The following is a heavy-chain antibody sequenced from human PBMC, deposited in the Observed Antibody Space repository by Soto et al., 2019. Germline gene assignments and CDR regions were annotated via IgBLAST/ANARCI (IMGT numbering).Heavy chain of an antibody. J-gene: IGHJ4*01. CDR1: VGSISGSY. CDR3: ARSLGVPGAHNDY. CDR2: VYYTGST. D-gene: IGHD3-16*01. V-gene: IGHV4-59*01. Sequence: PSETLSLTCSVSVGSISGSYWSWIRQSPGKGLEWLGYVYYTGSTNYSPSLRSRVSISVDTSKNEFSLRLSSVTAADTAVYFCARSLGVPGAHNDY.